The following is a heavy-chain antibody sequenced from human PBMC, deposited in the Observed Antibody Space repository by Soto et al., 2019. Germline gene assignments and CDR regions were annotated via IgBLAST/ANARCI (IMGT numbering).Heavy chain of an antibody. CDR2: IIPIFGTA. CDR1: GGTFSSYA. CDR3: ARESAGDRGYSGYDGYYYGMDV. J-gene: IGHJ6*02. V-gene: IGHV1-69*01. Sequence: QVQLVQSGAEVKKPGSSVKVSCKASGGTFSSYAISWVRQAPGQGLEWMGGIIPIFGTANYAQKFQGSVTITADESTRTAYMERSSLRSEDTAVYYCARESAGDRGYSGYDGYYYGMDVWGQGTTVTVSS. D-gene: IGHD5-12*01.